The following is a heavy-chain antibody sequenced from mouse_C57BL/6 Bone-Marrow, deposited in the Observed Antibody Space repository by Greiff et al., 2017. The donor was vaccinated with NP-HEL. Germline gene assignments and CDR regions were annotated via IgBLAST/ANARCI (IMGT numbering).Heavy chain of an antibody. D-gene: IGHD1-1*01. J-gene: IGHJ2*01. CDR2: IYPRSGNT. Sequence: QVHVKQSGAELARPGASVKLSCKASGYTFTSYGISWVKQRTGQGLEWIGEIYPRSGNTYYNEKFKGKATLTADKSSSTAYMALRSLTSEDSAVYFCAREDYYGSSYGYWGQGTTLTVSS. CDR1: GYTFTSYG. CDR3: AREDYYGSSYGY. V-gene: IGHV1-81*01.